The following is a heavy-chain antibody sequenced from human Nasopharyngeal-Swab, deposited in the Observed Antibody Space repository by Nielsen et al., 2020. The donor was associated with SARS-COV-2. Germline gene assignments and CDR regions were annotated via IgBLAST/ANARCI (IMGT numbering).Heavy chain of an antibody. D-gene: IGHD3-10*01. Sequence: SETLSLTCTVSGDSISRGYYWGWIRQPPGKGLEWIGTIFHSGDANYTPSLKSRVTIPVDTSKNQFSLKLTSVTAADTAVYYCAREWFGDYRFDPWGQGTLVTVSS. J-gene: IGHJ5*02. V-gene: IGHV4-38-2*02. CDR1: GDSISRGYY. CDR3: AREWFGDYRFDP. CDR2: IFHSGDA.